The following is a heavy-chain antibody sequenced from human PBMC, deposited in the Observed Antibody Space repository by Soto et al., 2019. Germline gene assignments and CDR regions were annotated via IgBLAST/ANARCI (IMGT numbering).Heavy chain of an antibody. V-gene: IGHV1-69*02. CDR2: IIPMLDIT. CDR1: GGTFSDYT. D-gene: IGHD2-15*01. Sequence: SVKVSCKASGGTFSDYTIIWVRQAPGQGLEWMGRIIPMLDITNYAQKFQDRVTISADKSTSTAYMELSSLRFEDTAVYYCARGRDCSVSSCFGPGFHPWGQGTLVTVSS. CDR3: ARGRDCSVSSCFGPGFHP. J-gene: IGHJ5*02.